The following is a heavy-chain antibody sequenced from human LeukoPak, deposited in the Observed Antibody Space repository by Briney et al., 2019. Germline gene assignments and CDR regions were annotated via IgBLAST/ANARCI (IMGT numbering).Heavy chain of an antibody. CDR1: GFTFSSYG. CDR2: IRSDGSIQ. CDR3: VKDASAFDF. Sequence: GGSLRLSCAASGFTFSSYGMHWVRQAPGKGLEWVAFIRSDGSIQYYSDSVEGRFTISRDNSKNTLSQDMNTLRIEDTAVYFCVKDASAFDFWGQGILVTVSS. J-gene: IGHJ3*01. V-gene: IGHV3-30*02.